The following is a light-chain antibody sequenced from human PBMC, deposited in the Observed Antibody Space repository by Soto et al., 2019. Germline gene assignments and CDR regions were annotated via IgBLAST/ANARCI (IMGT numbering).Light chain of an antibody. CDR2: WAS. V-gene: IGKV4-1*01. CDR1: QSVLYSSDNKNY. CDR3: QQYYSAHPLT. J-gene: IGKJ4*01. Sequence: DIVMTQSPDSLAVSLGERATINCKSSQSVLYSSDNKNYLAWFQQKPGQPPKLLIYWASTRESGVPDRFSGSGSETDFTLTISSLQAEDVAVYYCQQYYSAHPLTFGGGTKVEIK.